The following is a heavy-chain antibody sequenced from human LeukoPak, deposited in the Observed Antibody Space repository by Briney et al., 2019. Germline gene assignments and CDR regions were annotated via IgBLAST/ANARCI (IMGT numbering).Heavy chain of an antibody. V-gene: IGHV1-2*02. J-gene: IGHJ4*02. CDR1: GYTFSGYY. CDR3: ARAWISPYYFDY. Sequence: GASVKVSCKASGYTFSGYYIHWVRQAPGQGLEWMGWINPHSGDTNYAQKFQGRVTMTRDTSTSTAYMELSRLRSDDTAVFYCARAWISPYYFDYWGQGTLVTVSS. CDR2: INPHSGDT. D-gene: IGHD5-12*01.